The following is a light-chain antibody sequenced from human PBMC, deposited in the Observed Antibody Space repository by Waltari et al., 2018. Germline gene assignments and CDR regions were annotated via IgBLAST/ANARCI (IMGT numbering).Light chain of an antibody. V-gene: IGKV2-30*01. CDR3: MQGTHRTWT. CDR2: KVS. J-gene: IGKJ1*01. Sequence: DVVMTQSPLSLPVTLGQPASISCRSSQSLVSSDGNTYFNWFQQMPGQSPRRLLYKVSNRDSGVPDRFSGSGSGTDFTLRISRVEAEDVGVYYCMQGTHRTWTFGQGTKVEIK. CDR1: QSLVSSDGNTY.